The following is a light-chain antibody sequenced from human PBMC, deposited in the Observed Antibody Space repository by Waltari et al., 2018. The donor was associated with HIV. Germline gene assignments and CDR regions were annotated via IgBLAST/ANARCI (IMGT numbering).Light chain of an antibody. V-gene: IGKV2-28*01. CDR3: MQALQTLGT. Sequence: DIVMTQSPLSLPVTPGEPASISCRSSQSLLHSNGYNYLDWYLQKPGQSPQLLIYLGSNRASGVPDRFSGSGSGTYFTLKISRVEAEDVGVYYCMQALQTLGTFGQGTKLEIK. CDR2: LGS. CDR1: QSLLHSNGYNY. J-gene: IGKJ2*02.